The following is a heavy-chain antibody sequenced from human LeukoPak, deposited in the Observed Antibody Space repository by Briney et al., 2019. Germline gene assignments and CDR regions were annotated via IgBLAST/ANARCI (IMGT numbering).Heavy chain of an antibody. D-gene: IGHD3-10*01. CDR1: GFTFSSYA. CDR2: ISYDGSNK. J-gene: IGHJ4*02. Sequence: PGGSLRLSCAASGFTFSSYAMHWVRQAPGKGLEWVAVISYDGSNKYYADSVKGRFTTSRDNSKNTLYLQMNSLRAEDTAVYYCAREAMVRGAGSHYFDYWGQGTLVTVSS. V-gene: IGHV3-30-3*01. CDR3: AREAMVRGAGSHYFDY.